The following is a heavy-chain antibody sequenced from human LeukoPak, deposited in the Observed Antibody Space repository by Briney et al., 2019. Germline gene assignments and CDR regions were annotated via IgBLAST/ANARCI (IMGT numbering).Heavy chain of an antibody. V-gene: IGHV3-23*01. CDR2: ISGSASST. Sequence: PGGSLRLSCAASGFTFSNYAMSWVRQAPGKGLEWVSAISGSASSTYYADSVKGRFTISRDNSKNTLYLQMNSLRAEDTAVYYCARGRNAFDIWGQGTMVTVSS. CDR3: ARGRNAFDI. J-gene: IGHJ3*02. CDR1: GFTFSNYA.